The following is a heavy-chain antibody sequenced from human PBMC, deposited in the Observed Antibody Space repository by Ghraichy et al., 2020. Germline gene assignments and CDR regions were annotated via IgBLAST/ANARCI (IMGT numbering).Heavy chain of an antibody. CDR3: TRHPSSGTSTNRGFDS. J-gene: IGHJ4*02. Sequence: GGSLRLSCAASGFTFPGSAVHWVRQASGKGLEWVGRIRSKANNYATAYAASVKGRSIISRDDSMNKAYLQMNSLKTEDTAVYYCTRHPSSGTSTNRGFDSWGQGTLVTVSS. D-gene: IGHD2-2*01. V-gene: IGHV3-73*01. CDR2: IRSKANNYAT. CDR1: GFTFPGSA.